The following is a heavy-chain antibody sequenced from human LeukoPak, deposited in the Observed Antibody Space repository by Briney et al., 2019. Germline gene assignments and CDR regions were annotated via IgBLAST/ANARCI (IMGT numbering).Heavy chain of an antibody. J-gene: IGHJ4*02. Sequence: GGSLRLSCAASGFTFSSYAMHWVRQAPGKGLEWVAVISHDGSNKYYADSVKGRFTISRDNSKNTLYLQMNSLRAEDTAVYYCARDGDLWFFDYWGQGTLVTVSS. CDR3: ARDGDLWFFDY. CDR2: ISHDGSNK. V-gene: IGHV3-30-3*01. D-gene: IGHD3-10*01. CDR1: GFTFSSYA.